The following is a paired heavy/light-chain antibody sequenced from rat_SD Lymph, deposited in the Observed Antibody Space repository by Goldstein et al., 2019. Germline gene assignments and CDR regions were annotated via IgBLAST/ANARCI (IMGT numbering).Light chain of an antibody. J-gene: IGKJ1*01. V-gene: IGKV14S4*01. CDR2: YAT. CDR3: LQYDEYPWT. CDR1: QGIGNY. Sequence: DIQLTQSPSSMSASLGDRVSLTCQSSQGIGNYLSWYQHKPGKPPKPMIYYATNLADGVPSRFSGSRSGSDYSLTISSLESEDTAIYYCLQYDEYPWTFGGGTKLELK.
Heavy chain of an antibody. CDR1: GFSLTSYG. CDR2: IWSGGST. J-gene: IGHJ2*01. CDR3: ARSGYYDGTPDY. D-gene: IGHD1-12*02. V-gene: IGHV2-16*01. Sequence: QVQLKESGPGLVQPSRTLSLTCTVSGFSLTSYGVSWVRQPPGKGLEWIAAIWSGGSTDYNSALKSRLSISRDTSKSQVLLKMNSLQTEDTAMYFCARSGYYDGTPDYWGQGVMVTVSS.